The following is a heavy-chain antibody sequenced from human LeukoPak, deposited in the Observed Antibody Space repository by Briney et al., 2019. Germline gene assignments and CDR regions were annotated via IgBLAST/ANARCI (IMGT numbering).Heavy chain of an antibody. CDR3: ARDTAAGYCSGGSCYADAFDI. Sequence: GRSLRLSCAASGFIFSSFGMHWVRQAPGKGLEWVAVIWYDGSNKYYADSVKGRFTISRDNSKNTLYLQMNSLRAEDTAVYYCARDTAAGYCSGGSCYADAFDIWGQGTMVTVSS. J-gene: IGHJ3*02. V-gene: IGHV3-33*01. CDR1: GFIFSSFG. D-gene: IGHD2-15*01. CDR2: IWYDGSNK.